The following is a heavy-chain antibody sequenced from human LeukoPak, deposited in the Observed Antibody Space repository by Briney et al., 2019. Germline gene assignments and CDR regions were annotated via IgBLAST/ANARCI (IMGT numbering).Heavy chain of an antibody. D-gene: IGHD3-3*01. CDR1: GGSISSGGYY. J-gene: IGHJ5*02. CDR2: IYYSGTS. Sequence: PSETLSLTCTVSGGSISSGGYYWSWIRQHPGKGLEWIGYIYYSGTSYYNPSLKSRVTISVDTSKNQFSLKLSSVTAADAAVYYCAREDGVALTRWFDHWGQGTLVTVSS. CDR3: AREDGVALTRWFDH. V-gene: IGHV4-31*03.